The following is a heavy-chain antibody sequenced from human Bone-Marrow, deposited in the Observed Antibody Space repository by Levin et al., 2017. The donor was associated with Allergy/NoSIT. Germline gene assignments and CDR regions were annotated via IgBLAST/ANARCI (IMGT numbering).Heavy chain of an antibody. CDR1: GFTFSGNW. Sequence: PGGSLRLSCAASGFTFSGNWMNWVRQAPGKGLEWVASIRQDGSEKNYVDFVKGRFIISRDNAKNSLSLQMNSLRVEDTGIYYCVSQGAAYWGQGTLVTVSS. CDR2: IRQDGSEK. V-gene: IGHV3-7*02. D-gene: IGHD3-16*01. CDR3: VSQGAAY. J-gene: IGHJ4*02.